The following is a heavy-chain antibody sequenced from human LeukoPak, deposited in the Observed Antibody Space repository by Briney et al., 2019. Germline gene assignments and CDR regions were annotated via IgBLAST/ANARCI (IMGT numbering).Heavy chain of an antibody. CDR2: FDPEDGET. Sequence: ASVKVSCKVSGYTLTELSMHWVRQAPGKGLEWMGGFDPEDGETIYAQKFQGRVTMTEDTSTDTAYMELSSLRSEDTAVYYCATRVRGIYYFDYWGQGTLVTVSS. V-gene: IGHV1-24*01. CDR1: GYTLTELS. CDR3: ATRVRGIYYFDY. J-gene: IGHJ4*02. D-gene: IGHD1-14*01.